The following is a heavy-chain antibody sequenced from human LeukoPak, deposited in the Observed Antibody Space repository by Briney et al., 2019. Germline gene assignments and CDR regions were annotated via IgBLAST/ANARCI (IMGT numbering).Heavy chain of an antibody. Sequence: GASVKVSCKASGFTFTSSSIQWVRQARGQRLEWIGWIVGGSSDTYYAQKFQERVTITRDIPTSTAYLELSRLSSEDTAVYYCTADPDTTMAFDYWGQGTLVTVSS. CDR3: TADPDTTMAFDY. J-gene: IGHJ4*02. D-gene: IGHD5-18*01. CDR1: GFTFTSSS. CDR2: IVGGSSDT. V-gene: IGHV1-58*02.